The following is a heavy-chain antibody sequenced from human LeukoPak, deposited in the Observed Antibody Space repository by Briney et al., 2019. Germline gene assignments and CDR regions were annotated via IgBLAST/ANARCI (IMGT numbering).Heavy chain of an antibody. Sequence: ASVKVSCKASGYTFTSYGISWVRQAPGQGLEWMGWISAYNGNTNYAQKLQGRVTMTTDTSTSTAYMELRSLRSDDTAVYYCAIAAAGTGAYYFDYWGQGTLVTVSS. CDR3: AIAAAGTGAYYFDY. J-gene: IGHJ4*02. CDR1: GYTFTSYG. V-gene: IGHV1-18*01. D-gene: IGHD6-13*01. CDR2: ISAYNGNT.